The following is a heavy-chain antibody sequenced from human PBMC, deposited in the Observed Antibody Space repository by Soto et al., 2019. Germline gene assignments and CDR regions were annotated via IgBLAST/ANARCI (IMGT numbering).Heavy chain of an antibody. CDR1: GGTFSSYA. V-gene: IGHV1-69*01. Sequence: QVQLVQSGAEVKKPGSSVKVSCKASGGTFSSYAISWVRQAPGQGLEWMGGIIPIFGTANYAQKFQGRVTITADESTSKAYMELSSLRSEDTAVDYCARGPLAIFGVVTSDWYFDLWGRGTLVTVSS. J-gene: IGHJ2*01. CDR3: ARGPLAIFGVVTSDWYFDL. CDR2: IIPIFGTA. D-gene: IGHD3-3*01.